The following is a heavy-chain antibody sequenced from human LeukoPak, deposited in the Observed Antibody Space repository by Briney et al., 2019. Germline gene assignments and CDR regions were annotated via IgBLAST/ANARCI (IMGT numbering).Heavy chain of an antibody. Sequence: SETLSLTCTVSGGSISSSSYYWGWIRQPPGKGLEWIGSIYYSGSTYYNPSLKSRVTISVDTSKNQFSLKLSSVTAADTAVYYCARRTVVGATSWFDPWGQGTLVTVSS. CDR1: GGSISSSSYY. J-gene: IGHJ5*02. CDR2: IYYSGST. V-gene: IGHV4-39*01. D-gene: IGHD1-26*01. CDR3: ARRTVVGATSWFDP.